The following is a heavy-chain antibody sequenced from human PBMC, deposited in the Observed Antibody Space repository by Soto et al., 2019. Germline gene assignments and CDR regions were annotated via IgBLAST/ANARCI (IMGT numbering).Heavy chain of an antibody. D-gene: IGHD6-13*01. Sequence: PGGSLRLSCAASGFTFNYFGMSWVRQAPGKGLEWVSSIGSTGSTTYYTDSVKGRFTISRDNFKNTLYLQMNSLRAEDTAVYYCAKIITAAGSAYWGQGTLVTVS. CDR1: GFTFNYFG. CDR3: AKIITAAGSAY. CDR2: IGSTGSTT. V-gene: IGHV3-23*01. J-gene: IGHJ4*02.